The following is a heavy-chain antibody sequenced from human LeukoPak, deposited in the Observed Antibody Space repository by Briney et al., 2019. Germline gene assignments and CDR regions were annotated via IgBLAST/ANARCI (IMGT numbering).Heavy chain of an antibody. V-gene: IGHV1-69*13. J-gene: IGHJ1*01. CDR2: IIPIFGTA. Sequence: ASVEVSCKASGGTXSNYAISWVRQAPGQGLEWMGAIIPIFGTANYAQKFQGRVTITADESTSTAYMELSSLRSEDTAVYYCARILSSSWYEYFHHWGQGTLVTVSS. CDR3: ARILSSSWYEYFHH. CDR1: GGTXSNYA. D-gene: IGHD6-19*01.